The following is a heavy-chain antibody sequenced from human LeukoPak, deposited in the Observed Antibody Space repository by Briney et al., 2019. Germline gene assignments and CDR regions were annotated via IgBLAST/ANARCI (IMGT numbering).Heavy chain of an antibody. Sequence: GASVKVSCKASGYTFTSYAMHWVRQAPGQRLEWMGWINAGNGNTKYSQKFQGRVTITRDTSASTAYMELSSLRSEDTAVYYCARNGVAGTTFDYWGQGTPVTVSS. J-gene: IGHJ4*02. V-gene: IGHV1-3*01. CDR2: INAGNGNT. CDR1: GYTFTSYA. CDR3: ARNGVAGTTFDY. D-gene: IGHD6-19*01.